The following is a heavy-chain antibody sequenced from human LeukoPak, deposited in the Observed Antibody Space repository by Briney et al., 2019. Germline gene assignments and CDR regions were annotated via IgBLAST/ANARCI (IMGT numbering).Heavy chain of an antibody. CDR1: GFTVSSNY. Sequence: PGGSLRLSCAASGFTVSSNYMSWVRQAPGKGLEWVSYISSSGSTIYYADSVKGRFTISRDNAKNSLYLQMNSLRAEDTAVYYCARRLVGATKGEGFDYWGQGTLVTVSS. CDR2: ISSSGSTI. D-gene: IGHD1-26*01. V-gene: IGHV3-11*01. J-gene: IGHJ4*02. CDR3: ARRLVGATKGEGFDY.